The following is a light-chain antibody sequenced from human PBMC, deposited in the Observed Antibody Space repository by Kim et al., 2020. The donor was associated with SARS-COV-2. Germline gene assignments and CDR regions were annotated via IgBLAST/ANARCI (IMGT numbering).Light chain of an antibody. Sequence: QSVLTQPPSVSEAPRQRVTISCSGSSSNIGNYAVNWYQQLPGKAPKLLIYYDDLLPPGVSDRFSGSKSGTSASLAISGLQSDDEADYYCAAWDDSPNGQVFGTGTKVTVL. CDR1: SSNIGNYA. J-gene: IGLJ1*01. V-gene: IGLV1-36*01. CDR2: YDD. CDR3: AAWDDSPNGQV.